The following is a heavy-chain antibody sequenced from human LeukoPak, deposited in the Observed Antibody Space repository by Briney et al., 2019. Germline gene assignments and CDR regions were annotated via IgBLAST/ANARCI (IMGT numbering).Heavy chain of an antibody. CDR1: GYTFTRHG. CDR3: VRTDYYDSSDCFEY. J-gene: IGHJ4*02. D-gene: IGHD3-22*01. CDR2: ISGYNGNT. Sequence: ASVKVSCEASGYTFTRHGTSWVRQAPGQGLEWMGWISGYNGNTHYAQKVQGRVTMTTDTSTSTVYMELRSLRSDDTAVYYCVRTDYYDSSDCFEYWGQGTLVTVSS. V-gene: IGHV1-18*01.